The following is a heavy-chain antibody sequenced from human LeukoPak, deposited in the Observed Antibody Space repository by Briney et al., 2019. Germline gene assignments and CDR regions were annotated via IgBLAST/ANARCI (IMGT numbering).Heavy chain of an antibody. Sequence: PSETLSLTCTVSGGSISSSSYYWGWLRQPPGKGLEWIGSIYYSGSTYYNPSLKSRVTISVDTSKNQFSLKLSSVTAADTAVYYCARVAASSGSYYFDYWGQGTLVTVSS. CDR1: GGSISSSSYY. CDR2: IYYSGST. CDR3: ARVAASSGSYYFDY. J-gene: IGHJ4*02. D-gene: IGHD1-26*01. V-gene: IGHV4-39*07.